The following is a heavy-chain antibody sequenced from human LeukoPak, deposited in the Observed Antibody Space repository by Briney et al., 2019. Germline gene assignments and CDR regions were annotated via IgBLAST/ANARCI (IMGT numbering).Heavy chain of an antibody. J-gene: IGHJ4*02. D-gene: IGHD6-13*01. CDR3: ATLRPRQQLVVDH. CDR2: ISGSGSTK. V-gene: IGHV3-48*03. CDR1: GFTFSSYE. Sequence: GSLRLSCAASGFTFSSYEMHWVRQAPGKGPEWVSYISGSGSTKYYADSVKGRFTISRDNALDSLHLQMSSLRDEDTAVYYCATLRPRQQLVVDHWGQGTLVTVSS.